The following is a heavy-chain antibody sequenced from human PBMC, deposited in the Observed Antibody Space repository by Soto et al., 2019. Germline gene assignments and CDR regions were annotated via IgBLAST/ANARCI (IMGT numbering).Heavy chain of an antibody. Sequence: GGSLRLSCAASGFTFSNYWMQWVRQAPGKGLVWVSRINSDGSSTSYADSVKGRFTISRDNAKNTLYLQMNSLRAEDTAVYYCARDPQYYDFWSGYYFSYYYYGMDVWGQGTTVTVSS. CDR1: GFTFSNYW. D-gene: IGHD3-3*01. CDR2: INSDGSST. CDR3: ARDPQYYDFWSGYYFSYYYYGMDV. V-gene: IGHV3-74*01. J-gene: IGHJ6*02.